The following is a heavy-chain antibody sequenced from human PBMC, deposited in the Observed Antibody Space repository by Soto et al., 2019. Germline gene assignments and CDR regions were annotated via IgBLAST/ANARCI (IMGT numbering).Heavy chain of an antibody. V-gene: IGHV3-49*04. CDR2: FSNETYGGTA. CDR3: TRDQPITP. Sequence: SLRLSCTASGFTFGDYAMNWVRQAPERGLGWVGFFSNETYGGTAEYAASVKSRFTISRDDSKSIAYLQMNSPKIEDTAVYYCTRDQPITPWGQGTVVTVSS. J-gene: IGHJ3*01. CDR1: GFTFGDYA. D-gene: IGHD3-10*01.